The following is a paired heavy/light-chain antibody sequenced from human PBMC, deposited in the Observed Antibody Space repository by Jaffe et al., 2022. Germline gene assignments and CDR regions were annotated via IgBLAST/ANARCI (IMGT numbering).Light chain of an antibody. J-gene: IGKJ1*01. CDR3: QQYNSPVT. CDR2: KAS. Sequence: DIQMTQSPSTLSASVGDRVTITCRASQSISSWLAWYQQKPGKAPKLLIYKASSLESGVPSRFSGSGSGTEFTLTISSLQPDDFATYYCQQYNSPVTFGQGTKVEIK. V-gene: IGKV1-5*03. CDR1: QSISSW.
Heavy chain of an antibody. Sequence: QVQLVQSGAEVKKPGSSVKVSCKASGGTFSSYAISWVRQAPGQGLEWMGGIIPIFGTANYAQKFQGRVTITTDESTSTAYMELSSLRSEDTAVYYCARAARRCGGSCYHGYYFDYWGQGTLVTVSS. V-gene: IGHV1-69*05. D-gene: IGHD2-15*01. CDR3: ARAARRCGGSCYHGYYFDY. J-gene: IGHJ4*02. CDR1: GGTFSSYA. CDR2: IIPIFGTA.